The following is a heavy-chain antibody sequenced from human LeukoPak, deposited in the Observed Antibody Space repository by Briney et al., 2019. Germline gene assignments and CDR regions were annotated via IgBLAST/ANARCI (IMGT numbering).Heavy chain of an antibody. Sequence: GGSLRLSCAASGFTFSSYSMNWVRQAPGKGLEWVSGISWNSGSIGYADSVKGRFTISRDNAKNSLYLQMNSLRAEDTALYYCAKDRRNDFDYWGQGTLVTVSS. CDR1: GFTFSSYS. CDR2: ISWNSGSI. J-gene: IGHJ4*02. V-gene: IGHV3-9*01. CDR3: AKDRRNDFDY. D-gene: IGHD1-14*01.